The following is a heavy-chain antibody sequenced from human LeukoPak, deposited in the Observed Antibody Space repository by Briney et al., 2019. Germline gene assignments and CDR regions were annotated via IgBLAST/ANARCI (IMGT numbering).Heavy chain of an antibody. CDR1: GFTFSDYY. V-gene: IGHV3-11*01. Sequence: GGSLRRSCAASGFTFSDYYMSWIRQAPGKGLEWVSYISSSGSTIYYADSVKGRFTISRDNAKNSLYLQMNSLRAEDTAVYYCARGRGYSSSWYAGFDYWGQGTLVTVSS. CDR3: ARGRGYSSSWYAGFDY. J-gene: IGHJ4*02. CDR2: ISSSGSTI. D-gene: IGHD6-13*01.